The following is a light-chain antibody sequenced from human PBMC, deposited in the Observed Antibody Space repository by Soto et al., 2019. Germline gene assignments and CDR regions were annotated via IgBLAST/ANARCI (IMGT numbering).Light chain of an antibody. CDR3: QKYSSAPFT. J-gene: IGKJ3*01. V-gene: IGKV1-27*01. CDR2: AAS. Sequence: IQMTQSPSTLSASVGDRVTITCRASHSINNWLAWYQQKPGKAPKLLIYAASTLQSGVPSRISGSGSGTDFTLTISSLQPEDVATYYCQKYSSAPFTFGPGTKVDIK. CDR1: HSINNW.